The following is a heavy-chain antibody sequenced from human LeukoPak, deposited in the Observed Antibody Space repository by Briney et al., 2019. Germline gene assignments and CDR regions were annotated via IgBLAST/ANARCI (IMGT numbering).Heavy chain of an antibody. D-gene: IGHD5/OR15-5a*01. Sequence: PGGSLRLSCATSGFTFSTYWMSWVRQAPGKGLEWVAIIKQDGTEKHYVDSVKGRFTISRDNAKNSVYLQMNSLRAEDTAVYYCARDDGVSKTDKWYFDHWGQGILVTVSS. J-gene: IGHJ4*02. V-gene: IGHV3-7*01. CDR1: GFTFSTYW. CDR2: IKQDGTEK. CDR3: ARDDGVSKTDKWYFDH.